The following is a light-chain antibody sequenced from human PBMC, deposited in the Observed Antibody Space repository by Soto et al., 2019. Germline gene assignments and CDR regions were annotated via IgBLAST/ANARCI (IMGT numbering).Light chain of an antibody. V-gene: IGKV3-20*01. CDR1: QSVSSNY. CDR3: QQHGGSPSYT. J-gene: IGKJ2*01. CDR2: GAS. Sequence: EIVLTQSPGTLSLSAGERATLSCRASQSVSSNYLAWYQQKPGQAPRLLIYGASSRATGITDRFSGSGSGTDFTLTISRLEPEDFAVYYCQQHGGSPSYTFGQGTKLEIQ.